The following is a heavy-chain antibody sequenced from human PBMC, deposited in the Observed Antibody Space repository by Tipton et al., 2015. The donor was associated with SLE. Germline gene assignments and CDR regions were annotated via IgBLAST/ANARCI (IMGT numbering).Heavy chain of an antibody. D-gene: IGHD6-6*01. Sequence: TLSLTCTVSGGSISTYYASWIRQPPGKGLEWIGYMFYGGITHYNPSLKSRVTISVDTSKNQFSLKLSSVTAADTAVYYCARTSIAGLGDAFDIWGQGTMVTASS. J-gene: IGHJ3*02. CDR3: ARTSIAGLGDAFDI. V-gene: IGHV4-59*07. CDR2: MFYGGIT. CDR1: GGSISTYY.